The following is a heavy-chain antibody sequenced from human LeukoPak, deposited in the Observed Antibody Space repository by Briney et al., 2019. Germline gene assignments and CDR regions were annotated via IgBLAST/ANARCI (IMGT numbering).Heavy chain of an antibody. J-gene: IGHJ4*02. Sequence: PGGSLRLSCAASGFPFSTYLMHWVRQAPGKGLEWVAVTSYDGSNKYYAGSVKGRFTISRDNSKNTLYLQVNSLRAEDTAVYYCARQRPNSDCFDYWGQGTLVTVSS. V-gene: IGHV3-30-3*01. CDR3: ARQRPNSDCFDY. CDR1: GFPFSTYL. CDR2: TSYDGSNK. D-gene: IGHD2-21*02.